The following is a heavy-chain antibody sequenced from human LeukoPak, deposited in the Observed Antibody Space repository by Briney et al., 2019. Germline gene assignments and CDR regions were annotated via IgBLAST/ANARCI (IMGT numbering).Heavy chain of an antibody. J-gene: IGHJ4*02. CDR1: GFSFTTYW. D-gene: IGHD2-21*02. CDR3: AREMDTYCGGDCYSHIDY. CDR2: IKQDGSEK. V-gene: IGHV3-7*01. Sequence: GGALRLSCAASGFSFTTYWMTWVRQAPGKGLEWVANIKQDGSEKYYLESGKGRFTISRDNDKNSLYLQMNSLSAEDTALYYCAREMDTYCGGDCYSHIDYWGQGTLVTVSS.